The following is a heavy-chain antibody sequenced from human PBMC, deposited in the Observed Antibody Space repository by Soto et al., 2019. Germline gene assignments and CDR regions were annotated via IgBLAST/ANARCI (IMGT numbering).Heavy chain of an antibody. J-gene: IGHJ6*02. CDR2: ISGSGGST. CDR1: GFTFSSYA. CDR3: AKDPSIAVAGTYYGMDV. Sequence: GGSLILSCAASGFTFSSYAMSWVRQAPGKGLEWVSAISGSGGSTYYADSVKGRFTISRDNSKNTLYLQMNSLRAEDTAVYYCAKDPSIAVAGTYYGMDVWGQGTTVTVSS. D-gene: IGHD6-19*01. V-gene: IGHV3-23*01.